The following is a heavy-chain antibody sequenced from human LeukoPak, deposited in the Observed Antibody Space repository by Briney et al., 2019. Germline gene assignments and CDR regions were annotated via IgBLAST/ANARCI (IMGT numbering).Heavy chain of an antibody. CDR1: GGSISSHY. Sequence: PSETLSLTCTVSGGSISSHYWSWVRQPAGKGLEWIGRIYTNGGPNYNSSLKSRVTMSLNTSKNQFSLKLSSVTAVDTAVYYCARALEGITIGYYYMDVWGKGTTVTVSS. D-gene: IGHD3-3*01. V-gene: IGHV4-4*07. CDR2: IYTNGGP. CDR3: ARALEGITIGYYYMDV. J-gene: IGHJ6*03.